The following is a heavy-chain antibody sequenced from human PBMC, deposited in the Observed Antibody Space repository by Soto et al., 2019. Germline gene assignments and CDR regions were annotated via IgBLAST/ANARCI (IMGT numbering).Heavy chain of an antibody. V-gene: IGHV1-8*01. CDR2: VSPENRNA. D-gene: IGHD4-17*01. CDR3: EVTTGY. Sequence: ASVKVSFKTSGYTFTEYDINWVRQAPGQGLEYMGWVSPENRNAGYAPQFRGRVSMTADTSINTVYLELTTLTYEDTAVYYCEVTTGYWGQGTMVTVSS. J-gene: IGHJ4*02. CDR1: GYTFTEYD.